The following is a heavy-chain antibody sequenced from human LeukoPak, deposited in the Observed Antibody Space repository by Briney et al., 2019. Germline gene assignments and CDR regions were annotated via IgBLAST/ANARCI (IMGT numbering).Heavy chain of an antibody. D-gene: IGHD3-9*01. V-gene: IGHV3-7*01. Sequence: GGSLRLSCAASGFTFSSYWMSWVRQAPGKGLEWVANIKQDGSEKYYVDSVKGRFTISRDNAKNSLYLQMNSLRAEDTAVYYCASPVYDILTGYQNDAFDIWGQGTMVTVSS. CDR3: ASPVYDILTGYQNDAFDI. CDR1: GFTFSSYW. CDR2: IKQDGSEK. J-gene: IGHJ3*02.